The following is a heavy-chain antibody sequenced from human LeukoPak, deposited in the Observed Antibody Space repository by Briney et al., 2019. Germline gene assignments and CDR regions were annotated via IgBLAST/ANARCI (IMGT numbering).Heavy chain of an antibody. Sequence: GGSLRLSCAASGFTFSGSAMHWVRQAPGKGLEWVSYITSSSTIYYADSVKGRFTISRDNAKNSLPLQMNSLRDDDTAVYYCARDGSLYGDFDYWGQGTLVTVSS. CDR1: GFTFSGSA. CDR3: ARDGSLYGDFDY. J-gene: IGHJ4*02. V-gene: IGHV3-48*02. D-gene: IGHD4-17*01. CDR2: ITSSSTI.